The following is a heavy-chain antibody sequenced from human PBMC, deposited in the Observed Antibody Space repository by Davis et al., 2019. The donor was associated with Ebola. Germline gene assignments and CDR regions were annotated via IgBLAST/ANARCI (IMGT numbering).Heavy chain of an antibody. V-gene: IGHV4-34*01. D-gene: IGHD4/OR15-4a*01. CDR3: ARGRGAAYYYYGMDV. Sequence: MPSETLSLTCTVSGGSISSYYWSWIRQPPGKGLEWIGEINHSGSTNYNPSLKSRVTISVDTSKNQFSLKLSSVTAADTAVYYCARGRGAAYYYYGMDVWGQGTTVTVSS. CDR1: GGSISSYY. CDR2: INHSGST. J-gene: IGHJ6*02.